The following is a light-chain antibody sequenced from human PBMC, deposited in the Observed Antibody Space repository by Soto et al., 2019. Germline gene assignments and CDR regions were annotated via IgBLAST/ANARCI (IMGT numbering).Light chain of an antibody. Sequence: EIVLTQSPATLSLSPGERATLSCRASQSVSSYLAWYQQKPGQAPRLLIYDASSRATGIPARFSGSGFETDFTLTITSLEPEDFAVYYCQQRSNWPSTFGGGTKVEI. CDR1: QSVSSY. J-gene: IGKJ4*01. V-gene: IGKV3-11*01. CDR3: QQRSNWPST. CDR2: DAS.